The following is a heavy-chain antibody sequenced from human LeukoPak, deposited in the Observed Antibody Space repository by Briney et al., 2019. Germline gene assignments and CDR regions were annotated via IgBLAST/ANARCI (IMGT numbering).Heavy chain of an antibody. CDR3: AKDHPLGDGYNYGAFDI. Sequence: GGSLRLSCAGSGFIFSSYAISWVRQAPGKGLEWVSGSGSGGSTHYADSVKGRFTISRDNSKNTLYLQMNSLRADDTAVYYCAKDHPLGDGYNYGAFDIWGQGTMVTVSS. CDR1: GFIFSSYA. CDR2: SGSGGST. J-gene: IGHJ3*02. V-gene: IGHV3-23*01. D-gene: IGHD5-24*01.